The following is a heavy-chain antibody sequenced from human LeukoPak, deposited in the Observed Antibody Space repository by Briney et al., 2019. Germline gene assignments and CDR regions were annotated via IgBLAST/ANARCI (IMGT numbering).Heavy chain of an antibody. CDR2: ISAYNGNT. Sequence: ASVKVSCKASGYTFTSYGISWVRQAPGQGLEWMGWISAYNGNTNYAQKLQGRVTMTTDTSTSTAYMELRSLRSDDTAVYYCARERRIAARTPDPNWFDPWGQGTLVTVSS. CDR1: GYTFTSYG. CDR3: ARERRIAARTPDPNWFDP. D-gene: IGHD6-6*01. V-gene: IGHV1-18*01. J-gene: IGHJ5*02.